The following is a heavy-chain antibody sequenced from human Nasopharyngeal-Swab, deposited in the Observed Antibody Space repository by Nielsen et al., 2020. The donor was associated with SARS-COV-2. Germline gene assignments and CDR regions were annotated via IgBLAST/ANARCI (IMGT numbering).Heavy chain of an antibody. CDR2: FDPGDGET. V-gene: IGHV1-24*01. Sequence: ASVKVSCKVSGSTLTEISMHWVRQAHGSGLEWMGGFDPGDGETIYAQKFQGRVTMTEDTSIDTAYMELRSLRSEDTAVYYCAASQWGEYFDYWGQGTLVSVSS. CDR3: AASQWGEYFDY. J-gene: IGHJ4*02. D-gene: IGHD3-16*01. CDR1: GSTLTEIS.